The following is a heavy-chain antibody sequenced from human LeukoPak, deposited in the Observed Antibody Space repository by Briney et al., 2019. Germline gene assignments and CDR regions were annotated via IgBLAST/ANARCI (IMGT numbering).Heavy chain of an antibody. Sequence: GGSLRLSCAASGFTISDHYMDWVRQAPGKGLEWVSLIGSSGGSTYYADSVKGRFTISRDNFNHTLSLQMNSLRVEDTAIYYCVKDIQLSTWGLGTMVTVSS. CDR2: IGSSGGST. CDR3: VKDIQLST. CDR1: GFTISDHY. D-gene: IGHD5-24*01. V-gene: IGHV3-23*01. J-gene: IGHJ3*01.